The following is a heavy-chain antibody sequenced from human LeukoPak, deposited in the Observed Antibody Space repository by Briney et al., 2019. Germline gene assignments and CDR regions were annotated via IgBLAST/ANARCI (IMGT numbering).Heavy chain of an antibody. CDR3: ARFVTTGVWYFDY. J-gene: IGHJ4*02. CDR1: GGTFSSYA. D-gene: IGHD4-17*01. Sequence: ASVKVSCKASGGTFSSYAISWVRQAPGQGLEWMGGIIPIFGTANYAQKFQGRVTITADESTSTAYMELSSLRSEDTAVYYCARFVTTGVWYFDYWGQGTLVTVSS. V-gene: IGHV1-69*13. CDR2: IIPIFGTA.